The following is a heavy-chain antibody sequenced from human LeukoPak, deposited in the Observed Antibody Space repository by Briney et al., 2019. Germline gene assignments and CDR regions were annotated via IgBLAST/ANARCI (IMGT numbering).Heavy chain of an antibody. Sequence: ASVKVSCKASGGTFRSFAISWVRQAPGQGLEWMGWINPNSGDTNYAQKFQGRVTMTRGTSINTAYMELSRLRSDDTAVYYCARPNYDFWSGYRYYFDYWGQGTLVTVSS. CDR3: ARPNYDFWSGYRYYFDY. D-gene: IGHD3-3*01. V-gene: IGHV1-2*02. CDR1: GGTFRSFA. CDR2: INPNSGDT. J-gene: IGHJ4*02.